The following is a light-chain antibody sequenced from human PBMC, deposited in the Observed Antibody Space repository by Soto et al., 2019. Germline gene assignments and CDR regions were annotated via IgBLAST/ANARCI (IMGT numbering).Light chain of an antibody. CDR1: SSDVGGYNY. J-gene: IGLJ1*01. V-gene: IGLV2-14*01. Sequence: QSVLTQPASVSGFPGQSITISCTGTSSDVGGYNYVSWDQQHPGKAPKLMIYEVSNRPSGVSNRFSGSKSGNTASLTISELQAEDEADYYCNSYTSSSTLDVFGTGTKVTVL. CDR2: EVS. CDR3: NSYTSSSTLDV.